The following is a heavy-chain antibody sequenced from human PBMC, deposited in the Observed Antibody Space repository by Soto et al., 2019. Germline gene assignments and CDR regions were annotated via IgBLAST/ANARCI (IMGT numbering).Heavy chain of an antibody. CDR3: AKSPLHHFDY. J-gene: IGHJ4*02. Sequence: EVQLLESGGGFVQPGGSLRLSCAASGFTFSSYAMSWVRQAPGKGLEWVSVITDGGDTYYADSVKGRFTISRDNSKNTLYLKMNTLRAEDPPTYSCAKSPLHHFDYWGQGALVTVSS. V-gene: IGHV3-23*01. CDR2: ITDGGDT. CDR1: GFTFSSYA.